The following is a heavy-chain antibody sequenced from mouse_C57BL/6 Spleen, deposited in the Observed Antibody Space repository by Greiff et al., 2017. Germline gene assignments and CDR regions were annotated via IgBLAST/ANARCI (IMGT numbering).Heavy chain of an antibody. Sequence: QVQLQQPGAELVMPGASVKLSCKASGYTFTSYWMHWVKQRPGQGLEWIGAIDPSDSYTNYTQKFKGKFTLSVDKSSSTAYMQRSSLTSEDSAVYYCARGRAQAPFGYWGQGALVTVS. CDR3: ARGRAQAPFGY. J-gene: IGHJ3*01. CDR2: IDPSDSYT. V-gene: IGHV1-69*01. CDR1: GYTFTSYW. D-gene: IGHD3-2*02.